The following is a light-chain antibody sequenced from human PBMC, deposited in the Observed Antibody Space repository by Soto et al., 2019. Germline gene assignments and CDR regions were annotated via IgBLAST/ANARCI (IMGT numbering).Light chain of an antibody. V-gene: IGLV2-14*03. J-gene: IGLJ1*01. CDR3: SSYTTSNTRQIV. CDR1: SSDVGGYNY. Sequence: QSVRTQPAAVYECTAQSITNSYTGTSSDVGGYNYVSWYQHHPGKAPKLIIYDVSNRPSGVSIRFSGSKSDNTASLTISGLQPEDEADYHCSSYTTSNTRQIVFGTGTKVTVL. CDR2: DVS.